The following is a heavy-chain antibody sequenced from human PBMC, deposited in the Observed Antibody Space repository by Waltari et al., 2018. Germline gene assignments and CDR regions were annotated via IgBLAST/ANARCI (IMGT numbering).Heavy chain of an antibody. CDR3: AKDGSASRLVRYYLDS. CDR1: VFTSRRYA. V-gene: IGHV3-33*06. Sequence: QVQLVESGGGVVQPGRSLRLSCAASVFTSRRYAMHWVRQAPGEGVGWLEGIWYDGSYKFYADSVEGRFSIDRDNPSNTLHLQMDSLRAEYSAVYYCAKDGSASRLVRYYLDSWGPGTLVTVSS. D-gene: IGHD2-8*02. J-gene: IGHJ4*02. CDR2: IWYDGSYK.